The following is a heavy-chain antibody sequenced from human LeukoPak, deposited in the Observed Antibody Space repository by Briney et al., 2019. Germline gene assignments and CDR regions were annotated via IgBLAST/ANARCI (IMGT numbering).Heavy chain of an antibody. J-gene: IGHJ3*02. V-gene: IGHV4-39*01. CDR3: ARHAASSDYGDYEDLDAFDI. Sequence: SETLSLTCTVSGGSISSSSYYWGWIRQPPGKGLEWIGSIYYSGSTYYNPSLKSRVTISVDTSKNQFSLELSSVTAADTAVYYCARHAASSDYGDYEDLDAFDIWGQGTMVTVSS. CDR1: GGSISSSSYY. CDR2: IYYSGST. D-gene: IGHD4-17*01.